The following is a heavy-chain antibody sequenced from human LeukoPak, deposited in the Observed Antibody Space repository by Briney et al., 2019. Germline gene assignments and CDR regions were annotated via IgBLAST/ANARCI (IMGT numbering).Heavy chain of an antibody. CDR1: GYIFTNHA. J-gene: IGHJ5*01. D-gene: IGHD2-2*01. V-gene: IGHV1-3*01. CDR2: INAENGNT. CDR3: AREHGVIEPGAMLLIWLHP. Sequence: ASVKVSCRASGYIFTNHAMHWVRQAPGQRLEWMGWINAENGNTKYSQKFQDRVTISRDTSASTAYMELSNLRSEDTTVYYCAREHGVIEPGAMLLIWLHPWGQGTLVTVSS.